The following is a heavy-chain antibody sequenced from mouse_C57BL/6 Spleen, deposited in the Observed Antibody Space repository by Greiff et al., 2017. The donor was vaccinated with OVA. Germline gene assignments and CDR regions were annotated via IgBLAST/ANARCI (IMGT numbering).Heavy chain of an antibody. Sequence: QQSCKASGYTFTSYWMHWVKQRPGQGLEWIGEIDPSDSYTNYNQKFKGKSTLTVDKSSSTAYMQLSSLTSEDSAVYYCARWSITTDYWGQGTTLTVSS. J-gene: IGHJ2*01. CDR2: IDPSDSYT. CDR1: GYTFTSYW. CDR3: ARWSITTDY. V-gene: IGHV1-69*01. D-gene: IGHD1-1*01.